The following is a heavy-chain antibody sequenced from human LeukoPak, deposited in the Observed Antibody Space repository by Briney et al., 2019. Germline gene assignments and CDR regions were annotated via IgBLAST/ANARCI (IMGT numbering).Heavy chain of an antibody. V-gene: IGHV1-2*02. J-gene: IGHJ6*02. CDR3: AREEGIEDYYYGMDV. D-gene: IGHD2-15*01. Sequence: ASVKVSCKASGYTFTGYYMHWVRQAPGQGLEWMGWINPNSGGTNCAQKFQGRVTMTRDTSISTAYMELSRLRSDDTAVYYCAREEGIEDYYYGMDVWGQGTTVTVSS. CDR2: INPNSGGT. CDR1: GYTFTGYY.